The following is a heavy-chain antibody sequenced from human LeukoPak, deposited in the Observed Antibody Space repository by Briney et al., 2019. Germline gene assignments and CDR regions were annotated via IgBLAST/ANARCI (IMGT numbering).Heavy chain of an antibody. CDR1: GFTFTTYW. V-gene: IGHV3-7*04. CDR3: ARASIAAPLDAFDI. J-gene: IGHJ3*02. Sequence: PGGSLRLSCAASGFTFTTYWMSWVRQLPGKGLEWVANINQDGTEKYYVGSVKGRFTISRDNAKNSLYLQMNSLRAEDTAVYYCARASIAAPLDAFDIWGQGTMVTVSS. CDR2: INQDGTEK. D-gene: IGHD6-6*01.